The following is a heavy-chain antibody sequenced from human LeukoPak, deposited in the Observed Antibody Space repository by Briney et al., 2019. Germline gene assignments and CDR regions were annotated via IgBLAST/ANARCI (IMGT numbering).Heavy chain of an antibody. V-gene: IGHV3-21*01. CDR2: ISSSSSYI. CDR3: ATIHSSGYYTQPFDY. CDR1: GFTFSSYS. J-gene: IGHJ4*02. Sequence: PGGSLRLSXAASGFTFSSYSMNWVGQAPGKGLEWVSSISSSSSYIYYADSVKGRFTISRDNAKNSLYLQMNSLRAEDTAVYYCATIHSSGYYTQPFDYWGQGTLVTVSS. D-gene: IGHD3-22*01.